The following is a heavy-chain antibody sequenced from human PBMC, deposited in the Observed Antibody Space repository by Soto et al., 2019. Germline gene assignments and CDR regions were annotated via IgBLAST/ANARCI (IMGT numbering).Heavy chain of an antibody. J-gene: IGHJ4*02. CDR2: IYYSGST. Sequence: QVQLQESGPGLVKPSETLSLTCTVSGGSISSYYWSWIRQPPGKGLEWIGYIYYSGSTNYNPSLTSRAPVSVDTSKNQFSLKLSSVTAADPAVYYCARHLDDSSGYYDYWGQGTLVTVSS. CDR3: ARHLDDSSGYYDY. D-gene: IGHD3-22*01. V-gene: IGHV4-59*08. CDR1: GGSISSYY.